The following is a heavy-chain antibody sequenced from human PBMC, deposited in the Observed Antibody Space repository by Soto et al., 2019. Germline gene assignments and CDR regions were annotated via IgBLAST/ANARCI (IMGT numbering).Heavy chain of an antibody. CDR3: ATEKRKYDILTGPFP. CDR1: GYTPPELS. D-gene: IGHD3-9*01. CDR2: FDPEDGET. Sequence: GGPRKVSCKVFGYTPPELSIHWGGQAPGKGLEWMGGFDPEDGETIYAQKFQGRVTMTEDTSTDTAYMELSSLRSEDTAVYYCATEKRKYDILTGPFPWGQGTLVTVSS. J-gene: IGHJ5*02. V-gene: IGHV1-24*01.